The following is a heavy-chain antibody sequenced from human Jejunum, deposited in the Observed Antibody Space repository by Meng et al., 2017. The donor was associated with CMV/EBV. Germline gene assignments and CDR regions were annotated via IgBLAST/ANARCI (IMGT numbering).Heavy chain of an antibody. CDR1: GFTFSSYA. V-gene: IGHV3-23*01. CDR2: ISTSGGIT. D-gene: IGHD6-19*01. J-gene: IGHJ4*02. Sequence: CAASGFTFSSYAMSWVRQAPGKGLEWVSRISTSGGITNHADSVKGRFTISRDNSRNTLYLRINSLRAEDTAVYYCARVAGPIDYWGQGTMVTVSS. CDR3: ARVAGPIDY.